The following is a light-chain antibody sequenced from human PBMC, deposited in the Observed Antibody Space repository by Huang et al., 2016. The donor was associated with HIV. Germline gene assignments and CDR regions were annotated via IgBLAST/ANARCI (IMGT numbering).Light chain of an antibody. V-gene: IGKV3-15*01. Sequence: EIVMTQSPATLSVSPGERATLSCRASQSVINSLAWYQQKPGQAPRLLIYGASTRATGIPARLIGSGSGTEFTLTITSLQSEDFAVYYCQQYNNWPPLTFGGGTKVEIK. CDR1: QSVINS. CDR2: GAS. CDR3: QQYNNWPPLT. J-gene: IGKJ4*01.